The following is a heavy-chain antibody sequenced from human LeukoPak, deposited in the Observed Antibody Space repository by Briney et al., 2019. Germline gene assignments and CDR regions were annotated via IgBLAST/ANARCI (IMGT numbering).Heavy chain of an antibody. CDR1: GFTFSSYS. V-gene: IGHV3-21*01. CDR3: AREKSDILAGYCDY. J-gene: IGHJ4*02. CDR2: ISSSSSYI. Sequence: GGSLRLSCAASGFTFSSYSMNWVRQAPGKGLEGVSYISSSSSYIYYADSVKGRFTISRDNAKNSLYLQMNSLRAEDTAVYYCAREKSDILAGYCDYWGQGTLVTVSS. D-gene: IGHD3-9*01.